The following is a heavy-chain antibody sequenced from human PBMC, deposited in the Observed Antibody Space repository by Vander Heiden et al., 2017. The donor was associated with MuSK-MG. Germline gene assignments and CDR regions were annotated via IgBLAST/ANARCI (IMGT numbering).Heavy chain of an antibody. V-gene: IGHV3-30*04. J-gene: IGHJ3*02. Sequence: QVQLVESGGGVVQPGRSRGLKCAASGFTFSSYAMHWVRQAPGKGLEWVAVISYDGSNKYYADSVKGRFTISRDNSKNTLYLQMNSLRAEDTAVYYCARGAAARFGAFDIWGQGTMVTVSS. D-gene: IGHD3-10*01. CDR1: GFTFSSYA. CDR2: ISYDGSNK. CDR3: ARGAAARFGAFDI.